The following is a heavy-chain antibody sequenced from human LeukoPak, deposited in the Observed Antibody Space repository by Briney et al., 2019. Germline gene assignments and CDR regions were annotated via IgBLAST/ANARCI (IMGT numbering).Heavy chain of an antibody. CDR1: GFNFSDYY. D-gene: IGHD5-18*01. CDR2: ISGSSTYT. CDR3: ARHLWTTMVKYYFDY. Sequence: KAGGSLRLSCAASGFNFSDYYMTWIRQAPGKGLEWISYISGSSTYTNYADSVKGRFTISRDNAKNSLYLQMNSLRAEDTAVYYCARHLWTTMVKYYFDYWGQGTLVTVSS. V-gene: IGHV3-11*06. J-gene: IGHJ4*02.